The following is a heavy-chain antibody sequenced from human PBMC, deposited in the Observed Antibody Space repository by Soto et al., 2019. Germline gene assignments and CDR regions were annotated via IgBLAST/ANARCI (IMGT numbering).Heavy chain of an antibody. J-gene: IGHJ6*02. V-gene: IGHV4-59*08. CDR1: GGSISSYY. D-gene: IGHD3-3*01. Sequence: PSETLFLTCTVSGGSISSYYWSWIRQPPGKGLEWIGYIYYSGSTNYNPSLKSRVTISLDTSKNQFSLKLSSVTAADTAVYYCARAVYLPGGHEDFWSGYEAKQPLGYGMDVWGQGTTVTVSS. CDR2: IYYSGST. CDR3: ARAVYLPGGHEDFWSGYEAKQPLGYGMDV.